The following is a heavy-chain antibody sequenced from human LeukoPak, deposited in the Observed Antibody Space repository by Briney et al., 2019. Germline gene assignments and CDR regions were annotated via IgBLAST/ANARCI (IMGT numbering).Heavy chain of an antibody. D-gene: IGHD2-15*01. CDR3: AGSDLPCSGGSCPPRYVLNN. CDR2: VASSGGT. Sequence: SQTLSLTCTVSGDSITSGDYYCSWIRQPAGKGLEWIGRVASSGGTKYNPYLKSRVTISVDTSKKNVSLNLSSVTAADTVVYYCAGSDLPCSGGSCPPRYVLNNWGQGTMVTVSS. J-gene: IGHJ3*02. CDR1: GDSITSGDYY. V-gene: IGHV4-61*02.